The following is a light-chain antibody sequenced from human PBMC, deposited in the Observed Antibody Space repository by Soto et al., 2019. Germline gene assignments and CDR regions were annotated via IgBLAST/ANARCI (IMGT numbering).Light chain of an antibody. CDR1: QAISNY. CDR2: TAT. Sequence: DIQLTQSPSFLSASVGDRVTITCRASQAISNYLAWYQQKPGKAPKLLIYTATTLQTGVPSRFSGSGSGTEFTVTISSLQAEDFATYYCQQLNTYPPWTFGQGTKVDIK. V-gene: IGKV1-9*01. CDR3: QQLNTYPPWT. J-gene: IGKJ1*01.